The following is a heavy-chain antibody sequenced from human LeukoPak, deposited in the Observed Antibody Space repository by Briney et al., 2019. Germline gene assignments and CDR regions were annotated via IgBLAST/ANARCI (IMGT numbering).Heavy chain of an antibody. V-gene: IGHV3-7*01. CDR2: IKGDESAK. CDR3: ARDVGGSLDY. D-gene: IGHD1-26*01. J-gene: IGHJ4*02. Sequence: GGSPRLSCAASGFTFTTYWMAWVRQAPGKGLEWVANIKGDESAKHQADSVKGRFTISRDNAQNSVYLQMSSLRVEDTAVYYCARDVGGSLDYWGQGTLVTASS. CDR1: GFTFTTYW.